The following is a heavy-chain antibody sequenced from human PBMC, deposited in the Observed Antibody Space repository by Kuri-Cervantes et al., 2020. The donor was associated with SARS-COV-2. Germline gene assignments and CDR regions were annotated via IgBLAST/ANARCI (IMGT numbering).Heavy chain of an antibody. CDR2: INPNSVGT. J-gene: IGHJ5*02. CDR1: GYTFTGNY. Sequence: ASVKVSCKASGYTFTGNYMHWVRQAPGQGLDWMGWINPNSVGTNYAQKFQLRITMTRDTSIRTAYMELSRLRSDDTAVYYCARDFGFLVPLYCFDPWGQGTLVTVSS. CDR3: ARDFGFLVPLYCFDP. D-gene: IGHD3-3*01. V-gene: IGHV1-2*02.